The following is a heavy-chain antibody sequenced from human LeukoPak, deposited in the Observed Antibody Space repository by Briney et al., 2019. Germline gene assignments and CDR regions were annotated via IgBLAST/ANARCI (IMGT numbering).Heavy chain of an antibody. Sequence: GGSLRLSCAASGFTFSSYSMSWVRQAPGKGLEWVSAISGSGGSTYYADSVKGRFTISRDNSKNTLCLQMNSLRAEDTAVYYCAKKGITMVRGVMDYWGQGTLVTVSS. V-gene: IGHV3-23*01. CDR3: AKKGITMVRGVMDY. J-gene: IGHJ4*02. D-gene: IGHD3-10*01. CDR1: GFTFSSYS. CDR2: ISGSGGST.